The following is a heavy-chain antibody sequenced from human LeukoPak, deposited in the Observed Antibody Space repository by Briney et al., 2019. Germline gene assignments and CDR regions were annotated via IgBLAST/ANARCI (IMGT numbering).Heavy chain of an antibody. Sequence: SGTLSLTCAVSRGSLSSNNWWSWVRQPPGKGLEWIAEFYYSGSTKYNPSLTSRVTISVDKSKNQFSLKLSSVTAADTAMYYCARDSYYFGSGSDNTPYNWFDPWGQGTLVTVSS. J-gene: IGHJ5*02. V-gene: IGHV4-4*02. CDR2: FYYSGST. CDR3: ARDSYYFGSGSDNTPYNWFDP. D-gene: IGHD3-10*01. CDR1: RGSLSSNNW.